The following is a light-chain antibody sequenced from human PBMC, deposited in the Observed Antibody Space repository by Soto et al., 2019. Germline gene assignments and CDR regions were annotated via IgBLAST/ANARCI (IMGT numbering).Light chain of an antibody. Sequence: QSVLTQAASVSGAPGQSSSISCTGTSSDVGGYNYVSWYQHHPGKAPKLMIYDVSNRPSGVSIRFSGSKSDNTASLTISGLQPEDEADYHCSSYTTSNTRQIVFGTGTKVTVL. CDR2: DVS. J-gene: IGLJ1*01. V-gene: IGLV2-14*03. CDR1: SSDVGGYNY. CDR3: SSYTTSNTRQIV.